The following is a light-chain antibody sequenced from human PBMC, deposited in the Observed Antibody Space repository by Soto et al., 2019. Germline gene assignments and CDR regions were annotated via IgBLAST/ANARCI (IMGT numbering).Light chain of an antibody. CDR2: ASS. CDR1: QTISTY. CDR3: QQSFSSPT. J-gene: IGKJ2*01. V-gene: IGKV1-39*01. Sequence: DIQMTQSPSSLSASVGDRVTITCRAGQTISTYLHWYQHKQGKAPRLLIYASSSLQSGVPSRFSGSGSGTDFTLTISSLQPEDFATYYCQQSFSSPTFGQGTKLEIK.